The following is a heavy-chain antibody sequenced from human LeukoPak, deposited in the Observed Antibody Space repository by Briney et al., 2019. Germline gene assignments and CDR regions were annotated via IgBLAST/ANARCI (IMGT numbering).Heavy chain of an antibody. V-gene: IGHV4-31*03. CDR3: ARAARGYLYYFDY. Sequence: SSETLSLTCTVSGGSINSGGYFWSWIRQHPGKDLEWIGYIYYTGSTYYNPSLKSRVAMSLDTSKNQFSLKLSSVTAADTAVYYCARAARGYLYYFDYWGQGTLVTVSS. J-gene: IGHJ4*02. CDR2: IYYTGST. CDR1: GGSINSGGYF. D-gene: IGHD3-22*01.